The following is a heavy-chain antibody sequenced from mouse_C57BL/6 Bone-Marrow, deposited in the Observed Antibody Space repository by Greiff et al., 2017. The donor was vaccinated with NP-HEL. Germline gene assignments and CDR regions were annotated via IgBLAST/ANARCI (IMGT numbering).Heavy chain of an antibody. D-gene: IGHD1-1*02. V-gene: IGHV1-54*01. CDR3: ARGVGLFDY. CDR2: INPGCGGT. J-gene: IGHJ2*01. Sequence: QVQLQQSGAELVRPGTSVKVSCKASGYAFTNYLIEWVKQRPGQGLEWIGVINPGCGGTNYNEKFKGKATLTADKSSSTAYMQLSSLTSEDSAVYFCARGVGLFDYWGQGTTLTVSS. CDR1: GYAFTNYL.